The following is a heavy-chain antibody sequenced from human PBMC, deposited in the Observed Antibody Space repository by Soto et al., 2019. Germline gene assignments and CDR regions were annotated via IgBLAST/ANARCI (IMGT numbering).Heavy chain of an antibody. Sequence: QVQLVESGGGVVQPGRSLRLSCAASGFTFSSYGMHWVRQAPGKGLEWVAVISYDGSNKYYADSVKGRFTISRDNSKNTLYLQMNSLRAEDTAVYYCANYPPYCCGDCYFQFDYWGQGTLVTVSS. CDR3: ANYPPYCCGDCYFQFDY. V-gene: IGHV3-30*18. J-gene: IGHJ4*02. CDR2: ISYDGSNK. CDR1: GFTFSSYG. D-gene: IGHD2-21*02.